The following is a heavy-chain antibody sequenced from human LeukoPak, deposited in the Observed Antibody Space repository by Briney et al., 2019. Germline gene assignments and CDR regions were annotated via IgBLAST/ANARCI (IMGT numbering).Heavy chain of an antibody. V-gene: IGHV4-59*01. D-gene: IGHD1-26*01. CDR1: GCAISSYY. CDR3: AWTNGIVGAKYI. CDR2: IYYSGST. Sequence: PSETLSLTCTDSGCAISSYYWSWIRQPPGKGLEWIGYIYYSGSTNYNPSLKSRVTISVDTSKNQFSVKQSSVSAAMTAAYCYAWTNGIVGAKYIWGQGTMVTVSS. J-gene: IGHJ3*02.